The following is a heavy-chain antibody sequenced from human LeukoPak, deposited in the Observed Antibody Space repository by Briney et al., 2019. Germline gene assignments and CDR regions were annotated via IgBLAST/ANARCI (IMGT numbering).Heavy chain of an antibody. V-gene: IGHV1-18*01. CDR3: ARDCGLSFDVLRYFDWCAGWFDP. CDR1: GYTFTSYA. Sequence: GASVTVSCKASGYTFTSYAISWVRQAPGQALEWMGWISAYNGNTNYAQKLQGRVTMTTDTSTSTAYMELRSLRSDDTAVYYCARDCGLSFDVLRYFDWCAGWFDPWGQGTLVTVAS. J-gene: IGHJ5*02. D-gene: IGHD3-9*01. CDR2: ISAYNGNT.